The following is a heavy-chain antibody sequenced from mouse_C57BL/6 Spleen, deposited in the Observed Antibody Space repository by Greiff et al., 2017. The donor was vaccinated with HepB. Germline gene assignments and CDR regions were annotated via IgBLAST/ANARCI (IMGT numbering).Heavy chain of an antibody. CDR2: FLPGSGCT. D-gene: IGHD1-1*01. Sequence: QVQLQQSGAELMKPGASVKLSCKATGYTFTGYWIEWVKQRPGHGLECIGEFLPGSGCTNYNEKFKGKATFTADTSSHTAYMQLSSLTTEYSAIYYCERWTYYYDSSYGDWYFDVWGTGTTVTVSS. V-gene: IGHV1-9*01. J-gene: IGHJ1*03. CDR3: ERWTYYYDSSYGDWYFDV. CDR1: GYTFTGYW.